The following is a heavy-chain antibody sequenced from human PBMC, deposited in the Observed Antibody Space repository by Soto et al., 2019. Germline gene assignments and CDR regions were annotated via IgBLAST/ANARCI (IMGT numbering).Heavy chain of an antibody. J-gene: IGHJ3*02. Sequence: LSLTCNVSGGAISTYYWNWIRQPAGRKLEWIGRIYITGSTNYNPSLKSRVTMSVVTSKNQFSLKLNSVTAADTAVYYCAGGGRDGFDIWGQGTMVTVSS. V-gene: IGHV4-4*07. CDR1: GGAISTYY. CDR3: AGGGRDGFDI. CDR2: IYITGST.